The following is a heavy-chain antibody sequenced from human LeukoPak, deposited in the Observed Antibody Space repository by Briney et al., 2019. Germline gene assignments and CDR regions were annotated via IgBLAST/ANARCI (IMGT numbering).Heavy chain of an antibody. J-gene: IGHJ4*02. CDR2: ISGSGGST. D-gene: IGHD3-22*01. Sequence: GGSLRLSCAASGFPFTSYAMTWVRQAPGKGLEWVSSISGSGGSTYYADSVKGRFTISRDNSRNTLYLQMNSLRAEDTAVYYCAKGVRRSSDYSSPVDYWGQGTLVTVSS. CDR1: GFPFTSYA. V-gene: IGHV3-23*01. CDR3: AKGVRRSSDYSSPVDY.